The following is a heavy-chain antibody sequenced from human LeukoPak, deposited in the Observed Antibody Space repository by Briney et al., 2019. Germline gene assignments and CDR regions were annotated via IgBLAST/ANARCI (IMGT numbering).Heavy chain of an antibody. CDR1: GFTFSSYA. CDR2: ISDSGDGT. V-gene: IGHV3-23*01. J-gene: IGHJ4*02. CDR3: ARDSPVCSF. D-gene: IGHD3-10*02. Sequence: GGSLRLSCAASGFTFSSYAMSWVRQAPGKGLEWVSAISDSGDGTYYADFVKGRFTISRDDSKNTLYLQMNSLRAEDTAVYYCARDSPVCSFWGQGTLVTVSS.